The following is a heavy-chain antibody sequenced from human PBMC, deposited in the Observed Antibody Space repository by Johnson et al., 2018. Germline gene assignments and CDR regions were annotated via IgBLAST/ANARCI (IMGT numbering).Heavy chain of an antibody. Sequence: QVQLVESGGGVVQPGRSLRLSCAASGFTFSSYGMHWVRQAPGKGLEWVAVIWYDGSNKYYADSVKGRFTISRDNSKNKLYLQMNSLRAEDTAVYYCARERITIFGVVEYYYYGMDVWGQGTTVTVSS. CDR2: IWYDGSNK. J-gene: IGHJ6*02. D-gene: IGHD3-3*01. CDR1: GFTFSSYG. CDR3: ARERITIFGVVEYYYYGMDV. V-gene: IGHV3-33*01.